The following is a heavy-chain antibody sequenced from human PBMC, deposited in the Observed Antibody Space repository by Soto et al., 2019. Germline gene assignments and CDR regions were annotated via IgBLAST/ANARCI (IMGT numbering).Heavy chain of an antibody. CDR1: GFTFSSYA. CDR2: ISGSGGST. V-gene: IGHV3-23*01. CDR3: DSRLVGADPKGSHFVIDY. Sequence: GGSLRLSCAASGFTFSSYAMSWVRQAPGKGLEWVSAISGSGGSTYYADSEKGRFTISRDNSKNTLYLQMNSLRAEDTAVYYFDSRLVGADPKGSHFVIDYWGQGTLVTVSS. J-gene: IGHJ4*02. D-gene: IGHD1-26*01.